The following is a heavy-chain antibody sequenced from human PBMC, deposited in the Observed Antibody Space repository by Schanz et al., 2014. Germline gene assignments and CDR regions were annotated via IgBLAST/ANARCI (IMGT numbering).Heavy chain of an antibody. J-gene: IGHJ1*01. D-gene: IGHD3-3*01. CDR2: MNPKTGNT. CDR1: GYTFTTYA. Sequence: QVQLVQSGAEVKKPGASVRVSCKASGYTFTTYAMSWVRQATGQGLEWMGWMNPKTGNTDHAQKFQGRVSMTWDTSTSTAYLDLSRLRSEDTGVYYCARALKGKVAIFGVIAAQNYYYMDVWGQGTLVNVSS. V-gene: IGHV1-8*02. CDR3: ARALKGKVAIFGVIAAQNYYYMDV.